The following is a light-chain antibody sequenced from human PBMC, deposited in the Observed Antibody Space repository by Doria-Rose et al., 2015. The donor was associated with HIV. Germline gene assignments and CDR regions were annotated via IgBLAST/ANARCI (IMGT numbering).Light chain of an antibody. J-gene: IGKJ1*01. V-gene: IGKV1-39*01. CDR3: QQTYSSPPWT. CDR1: KTVSTY. CDR2: AAS. Sequence: FPLSASIGDRVPIICRASKTVSTYLNWFQQEPGKAPKLLIYAASRLQSGVPSRFSGSGSGTDFTLTISGLQPGDFATYYCQQTYSSPPWTFGQGTKVEMK.